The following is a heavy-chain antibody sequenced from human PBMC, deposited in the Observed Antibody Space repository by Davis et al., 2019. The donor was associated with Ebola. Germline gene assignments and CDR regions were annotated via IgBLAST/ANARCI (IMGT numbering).Heavy chain of an antibody. CDR1: GGTFSSYA. CDR2: MNGNSGNT. D-gene: IGHD2-2*01. V-gene: IGHV1-8*02. CDR3: ARDQRGYCSSTSCYGEDYFYGMDV. J-gene: IGHJ6*02. Sequence: AASVKVSCKASGGTFSSYAINWVRQATGQGLEWMGWMNGNSGNTGYAQQFQGWVTMTRDTSISTAYMELSRLRSDDTAVYYCARDQRGYCSSTSCYGEDYFYGMDVWGQGTTVTVSS.